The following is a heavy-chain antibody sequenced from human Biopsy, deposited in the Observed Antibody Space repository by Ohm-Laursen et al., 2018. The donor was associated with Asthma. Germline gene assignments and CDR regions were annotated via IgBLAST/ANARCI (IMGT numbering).Heavy chain of an antibody. CDR2: HDHEEGGT. V-gene: IGHV1-24*01. CDR3: ASDFPKDYVRYNFQF. J-gene: IGHJ4*02. Sequence: GASVTVSCTVSGYSLTDLSMHWVRQAPGQGLEWMGGHDHEEGGTVNARRFQGRVTMTEDTSTDTAYMELSSLSSDDTAVYYCASDFPKDYVRYNFQFWGQGTLVTVSS. CDR1: GYSLTDLS. D-gene: IGHD4-17*01.